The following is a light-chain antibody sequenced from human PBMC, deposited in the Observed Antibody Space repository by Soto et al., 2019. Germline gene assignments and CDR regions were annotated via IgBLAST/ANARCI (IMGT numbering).Light chain of an antibody. V-gene: IGKV1-39*01. CDR3: QQSYSTPRT. J-gene: IGKJ1*01. Sequence: TQAPATLSLSPGERATLSCRASQSVSSYLAWYQQKPGKAPKLLIYAASSLQSGVPSRFSGSGSGTDFTLTISSLQPEDFATYHCQQSYSTPRTFGQGTKVDIK. CDR1: QSVSSY. CDR2: AAS.